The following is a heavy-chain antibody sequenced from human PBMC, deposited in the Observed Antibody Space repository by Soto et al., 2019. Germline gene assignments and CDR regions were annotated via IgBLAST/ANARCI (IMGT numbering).Heavy chain of an antibody. D-gene: IGHD3-3*01. V-gene: IGHV1-3*01. Sequence: GASVKVSCKASGYTFTSYAMHWVRQAPGQRLEWMGWINAGNGNTKYSQKFQGRVTITRDTSASTAYMELSSLRSEDTAVYYCARGSFWSGYYDRPVDVWGQGTTVTVSS. J-gene: IGHJ6*02. CDR3: ARGSFWSGYYDRPVDV. CDR2: INAGNGNT. CDR1: GYTFTSYA.